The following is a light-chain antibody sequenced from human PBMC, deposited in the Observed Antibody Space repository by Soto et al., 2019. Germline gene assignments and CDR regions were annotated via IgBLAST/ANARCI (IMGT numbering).Light chain of an antibody. CDR1: QSLVYSDGKTY. CDR3: MQSISRLT. J-gene: IGKJ4*01. V-gene: IGKV2D-29*01. Sequence: IVLTQTPLSLSVTPGQPASISCKSAQSLVYSDGKTYLYWYLQKPGQPPQPLIYGASNRFSGVPGRFSGSGSGTYFTLTISRVEAEDVGVYFCMQSISRLTFGGGTKVDIK. CDR2: GAS.